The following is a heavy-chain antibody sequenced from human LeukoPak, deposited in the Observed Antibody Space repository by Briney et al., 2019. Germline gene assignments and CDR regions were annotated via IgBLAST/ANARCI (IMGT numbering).Heavy chain of an antibody. CDR3: ARGRSGWYNDY. CDR2: IYYSGST. V-gene: IGHV4-31*03. Sequence: SETLSLTCTVSGGSISSGGYCWSWIRQHPGKGLEWIGYIYYSGSTYYNPSLKSRVTISVDTSKNQFSLKLSSVTAADTAVYYCARGRSGWYNDYWGQGTLVTVSS. J-gene: IGHJ4*02. D-gene: IGHD6-19*01. CDR1: GGSISSGGYC.